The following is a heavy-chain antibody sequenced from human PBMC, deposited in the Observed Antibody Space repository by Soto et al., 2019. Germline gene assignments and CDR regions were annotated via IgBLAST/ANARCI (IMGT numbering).Heavy chain of an antibody. J-gene: IGHJ3*01. D-gene: IGHD3-16*01. V-gene: IGHV4-59*01. Sequence: QVQLQESGPGLVKPSETLSLTCTVTGGSMKSYYWSWIRQSPGQGLEWIGYIYYIGSTRYNYYLESRVTISVDKSTRQFALELRSVTAADTAVCYCARRGELAMSDAFDFWGQGTKVTVSP. CDR3: ARRGELAMSDAFDF. CDR2: IYYIGST. CDR1: GGSMKSYY.